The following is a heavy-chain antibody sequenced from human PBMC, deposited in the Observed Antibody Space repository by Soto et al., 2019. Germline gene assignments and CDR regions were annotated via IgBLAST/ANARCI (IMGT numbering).Heavy chain of an antibody. CDR2: IYHSGST. Sequence: SETLSLTCTVSCGSISSCGYSWSWIRQPPGKGLEWIGYIYHSGSTYYNPSLKSRVTISVDRSKNQFSLKLSSVTAADTAVYYCARGYGRNFYYWGQGTLVTVSS. J-gene: IGHJ4*02. CDR3: ARGYGRNFYY. CDR1: CGSISSCGYS. D-gene: IGHD5-18*01. V-gene: IGHV4-30-2*01.